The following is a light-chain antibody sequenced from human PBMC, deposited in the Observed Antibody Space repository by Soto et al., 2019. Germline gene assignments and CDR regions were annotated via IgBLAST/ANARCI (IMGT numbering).Light chain of an antibody. V-gene: IGKV3-15*01. CDR2: HAS. J-gene: IGKJ2*01. CDR3: QHYNDWLGA. Sequence: EIVMTQSPATLSVSPGERATLSCTASQSVSTNLAWYQQRPGQAPRLLIYHASDRAPGVPGRFSGSGSGTEFTLTINRLQSEDFAVYFCQHYNDWLGAFGQGTKLE. CDR1: QSVSTN.